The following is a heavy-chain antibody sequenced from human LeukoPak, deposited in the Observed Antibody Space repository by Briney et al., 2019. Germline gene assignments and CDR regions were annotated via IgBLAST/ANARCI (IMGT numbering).Heavy chain of an antibody. CDR1: GFTFDDYA. CDR2: ISGSGGST. Sequence: GGSLRLSCAASGFTFDDYAMHWVRQAPGKGLEWVSAISGSGGSTYYADSVKGRFTISRDNSKNTLYLQMNSLRAEDTAVYYCAKQVSSSPEGRDYYYYGMDVWGQGTTVTVSS. CDR3: AKQVSSSPEGRDYYYYGMDV. D-gene: IGHD6-13*01. V-gene: IGHV3-23*01. J-gene: IGHJ6*02.